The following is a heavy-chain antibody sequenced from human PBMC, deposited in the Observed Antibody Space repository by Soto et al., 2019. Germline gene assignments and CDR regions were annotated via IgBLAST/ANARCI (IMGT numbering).Heavy chain of an antibody. J-gene: IGHJ4*02. CDR1: GYSFTSYW. CDR2: IYPGDSDT. V-gene: IGHV5-51*01. CDR3: ARQKVDGYRSGWYGY. Sequence: PGESLKISCKCSGYSFTSYWIGWVRQMPGKGLEWMGIIYPGDSDTRYSPSFQGQVTISADKSISTAYLQWSSLKASDTAMYYCARQKVDGYRSGWYGYWGQGTLVTVSS. D-gene: IGHD6-19*01.